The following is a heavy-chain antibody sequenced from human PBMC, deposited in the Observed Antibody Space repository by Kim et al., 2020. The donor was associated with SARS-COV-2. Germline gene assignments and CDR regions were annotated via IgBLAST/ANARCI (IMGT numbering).Heavy chain of an antibody. CDR2: VDWSGGSR. D-gene: IGHD3-10*01. J-gene: IGHJ4*01. Sequence: GGSLRLSCAASGFTFDDYAMHWVRQAPGKGLEWISSVDWSGGSRVYADSVKGRFTISRDNTENSLFLQMNGLRVEDTAFYYCARDQRRGLWFVAAPDYWG. CDR3: ARDQRRGLWFVAAPDY. V-gene: IGHV3-9*01. CDR1: GFTFDDYA.